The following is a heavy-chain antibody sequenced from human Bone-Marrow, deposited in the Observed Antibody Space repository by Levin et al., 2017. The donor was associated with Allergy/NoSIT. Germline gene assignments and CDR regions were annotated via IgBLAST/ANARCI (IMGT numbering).Heavy chain of an antibody. J-gene: IGHJ6*02. CDR3: AKSMYSSSSLYDYYYYGMDV. Sequence: GESLKISCAASGFTFSSYAMSWVRQAPGKGLEWVSAISGSGGSTYYADSVKGRFTISRDNSKNTLYLQMNSLRAEDTAVYYCAKSMYSSSSLYDYYYYGMDVWGQGTTVTVSS. V-gene: IGHV3-23*01. D-gene: IGHD6-6*01. CDR1: GFTFSSYA. CDR2: ISGSGGST.